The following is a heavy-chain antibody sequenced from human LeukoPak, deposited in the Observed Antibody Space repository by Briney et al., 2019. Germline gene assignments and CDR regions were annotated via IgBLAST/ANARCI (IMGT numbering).Heavy chain of an antibody. J-gene: IGHJ4*02. V-gene: IGHV1-18*01. Sequence: GASVKVSCKASGYTFTSYGIIWVRQAPGQGLEWMGWISAYNGNTNYAQKLQGRVTMTTDTSTSTAYMELRSLRSDDTAVYYCARGPTLRIDCSGGSCYGTWVAGVDYWGQRTLVTVSS. CDR2: ISAYNGNT. CDR3: ARGPTLRIDCSGGSCYGTWVAGVDY. CDR1: GYTFTSYG. D-gene: IGHD2-15*01.